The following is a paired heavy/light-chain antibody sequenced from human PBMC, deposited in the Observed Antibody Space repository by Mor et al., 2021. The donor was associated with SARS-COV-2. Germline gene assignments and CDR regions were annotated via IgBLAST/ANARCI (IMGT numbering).Light chain of an antibody. CDR1: SSNIGAGYD. V-gene: IGLV1-40*01. J-gene: IGLJ2*01. CDR3: QSYDTSLGAHVV. Sequence: QSVLTQPPSVSGAPGQRVTISCTGSSSNIGAGYDVQWYQQLPRTAPKLLIYGNINRPSGVPDRFSGSKSGTSASLAITGLQAEDEADYYCQSYDTSLGAHVVFGGGTKLTVL. CDR2: GNI.
Heavy chain of an antibody. D-gene: IGHD2-15*01. CDR2: IGTAGDA. J-gene: IGHJ2*01. CDR3: ARVVGSTVVRGDWYFDL. CDR1: GFTFSTYD. Sequence: EVQLVESGGGLVQPGGSLRLSCAASGFTFSTYDMHWVRQVTGKGLEWVSGIGTAGDAYYPGSVKGRFTISRENAKKSLYLQMNSLRAGDTAVYYCARVVGSTVVRGDWYFDLWGRGTLVTVSS. V-gene: IGHV3-13*01.